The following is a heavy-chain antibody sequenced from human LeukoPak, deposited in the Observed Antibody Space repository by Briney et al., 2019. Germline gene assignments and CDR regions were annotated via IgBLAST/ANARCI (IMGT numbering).Heavy chain of an antibody. CDR3: ASIPYSSSYNFDY. CDR1: GFTFSSYS. CDR2: ISSSSSYI. D-gene: IGHD6-6*01. J-gene: IGHJ4*02. V-gene: IGHV3-21*01. Sequence: GGSLRLPCAASGFTFSSYSMNWVRQAPGKGLEWVSSISSSSSYIYYADSVKGRFTISRDNAKNSLYLQMNSLRAEDTAVYYCASIPYSSSYNFDYWGQGTLVTVSS.